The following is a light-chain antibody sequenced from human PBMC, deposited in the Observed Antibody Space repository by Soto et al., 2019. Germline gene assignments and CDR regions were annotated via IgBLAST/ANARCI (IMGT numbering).Light chain of an antibody. Sequence: DIQMTQSPSSVSASVGDRVTIPCRGSQAISSWLAWYQQKPGKAPKLLIYAASTLQNGVPSRFSGSGSGTDFTLTISSLQHEDFATYNCQQDNSFLSPIPFGQGKRLEIK. CDR3: QQDNSFLSPIP. CDR2: AAS. CDR1: QAISSW. J-gene: IGKJ5*01. V-gene: IGKV1-12*01.